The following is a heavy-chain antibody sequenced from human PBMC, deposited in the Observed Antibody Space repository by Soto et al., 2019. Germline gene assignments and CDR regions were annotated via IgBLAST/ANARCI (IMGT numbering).Heavy chain of an antibody. V-gene: IGHV1-69*02. CDR3: ARVGGYSGYDHRGPMDV. CDR1: GGTFSSYT. D-gene: IGHD5-12*01. J-gene: IGHJ6*02. CDR2: IIPILGIA. Sequence: QVQLVQSGAEVKKPGSSVKVSCKASGGTFSSYTISWVRQAPGQGLEWMGRIIPILGIANYAQKFQGRVTITADKSTSTACMELSSLRSEDTAGYYCARVGGYSGYDHRGPMDVWGQGTTVTVSS.